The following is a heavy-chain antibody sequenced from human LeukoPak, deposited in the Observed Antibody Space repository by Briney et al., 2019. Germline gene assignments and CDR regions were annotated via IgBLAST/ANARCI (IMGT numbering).Heavy chain of an antibody. D-gene: IGHD3-3*01. CDR3: ARAWSGKNYFDY. Sequence: GGSLRLSCAASGFTFSSYGMHWVRQAPGKGLEWVAFIRYDGSNKYYADSVKGRFTISRDNSKNTLYLQMNSLRAEDTAVYYCARAWSGKNYFDYWGQGTLVTVSS. J-gene: IGHJ4*02. CDR2: IRYDGSNK. CDR1: GFTFSSYG. V-gene: IGHV3-30*02.